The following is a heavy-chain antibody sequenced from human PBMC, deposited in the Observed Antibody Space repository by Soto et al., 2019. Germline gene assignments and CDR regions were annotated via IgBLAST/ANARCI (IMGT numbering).Heavy chain of an antibody. D-gene: IGHD3-16*02. CDR2: ISGSGGST. CDR3: AKNSRLGELSLYDIDY. J-gene: IGHJ4*02. Sequence: GGSLRLSCAASGFTFSSYAVTWVRQAPGKGLEWVSGISGSGGSTYYADSVKCRFTISRDNSKNTLYMQMNSLRAEDTALYYCAKNSRLGELSLYDIDYWGQGTPVTVSS. V-gene: IGHV3-23*01. CDR1: GFTFSSYA.